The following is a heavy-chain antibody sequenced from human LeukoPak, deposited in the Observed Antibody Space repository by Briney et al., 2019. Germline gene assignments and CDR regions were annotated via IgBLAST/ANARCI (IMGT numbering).Heavy chain of an antibody. CDR3: ARGGGISSGYDPPWGFDY. CDR1: GFTFSGSA. CDR2: ISYSGANS. D-gene: IGHD5-12*01. V-gene: IGHV3-23*01. Sequence: GGSLRLSCAASGFTFSGSAMSWVRQAPGEGLEWVSLISYSGANSYYTDSVRGRFTISRDNPKDTLFLQMNSLRAEDTAIYYCARGGGISSGYDPPWGFDYWGQGTLVTVSS. J-gene: IGHJ4*02.